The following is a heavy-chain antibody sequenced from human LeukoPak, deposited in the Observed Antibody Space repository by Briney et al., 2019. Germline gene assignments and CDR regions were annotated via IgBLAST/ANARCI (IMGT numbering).Heavy chain of an antibody. CDR1: GGSISSGGYY. J-gene: IGHJ4*02. Sequence: PSETLSLTCTVSGGSISSGGYYWSWIRQHPGKGLEWIGYIYYSGSTYYNPSLKSRVTISVDTSKNQFSLKLSSVAAADTAVYYCARVGGAAAFDYWGQGTLVTVSS. D-gene: IGHD2-2*01. V-gene: IGHV4-31*03. CDR3: ARVGGAAAFDY. CDR2: IYYSGST.